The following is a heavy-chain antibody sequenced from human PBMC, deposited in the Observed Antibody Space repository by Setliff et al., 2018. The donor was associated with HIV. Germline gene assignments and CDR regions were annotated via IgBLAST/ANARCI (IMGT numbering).Heavy chain of an antibody. V-gene: IGHV4-34*01. CDR2: VNHKGVA. Sequence: SETLSLTCTVSGGSISSHYWSWIRQPPGRGLEWIGEVNHKGVANYSPSLMRRATISADTSKNQFSLRLSSVTAADTALYFCTRAQIAAPRPFDYWGQGTLVTVSS. CDR1: GGSISSHY. CDR3: TRAQIAAPRPFDY. J-gene: IGHJ4*02. D-gene: IGHD2-21*01.